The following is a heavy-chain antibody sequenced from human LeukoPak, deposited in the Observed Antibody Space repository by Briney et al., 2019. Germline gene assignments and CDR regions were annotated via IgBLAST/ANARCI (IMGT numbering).Heavy chain of an antibody. CDR2: IYYSGSA. CDR3: ARGPPNGHDDSSGYYVPACFDN. CDR1: GASISSYY. J-gene: IGHJ4*02. Sequence: PSETLSLTCTVSGASISSYYWSWIRQPPGKRLEWIGYIYYSGSANYNPSLKSRVTISVDTSKNQFSLKLSSVTAADTAVYYCARGPPNGHDDSSGYYVPACFDNWGQGTQVTVSS. V-gene: IGHV4-59*01. D-gene: IGHD3-22*01.